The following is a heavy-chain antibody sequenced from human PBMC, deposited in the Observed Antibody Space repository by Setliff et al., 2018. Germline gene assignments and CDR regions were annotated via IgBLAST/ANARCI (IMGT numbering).Heavy chain of an antibody. J-gene: IGHJ3*02. V-gene: IGHV3-21*01. CDR2: ISSSSSYI. Sequence: EGSLRLSCAASGFTFSSYSMNWVRQAPGKGLEWVSSISSSSSYIYYADSVKGRFTISRDNAKNSLYLQMNSLRAEDTAVYYCARDRGRQLGYTGDAFDIWGQGTMVTVSS. D-gene: IGHD5-18*01. CDR3: ARDRGRQLGYTGDAFDI. CDR1: GFTFSSYS.